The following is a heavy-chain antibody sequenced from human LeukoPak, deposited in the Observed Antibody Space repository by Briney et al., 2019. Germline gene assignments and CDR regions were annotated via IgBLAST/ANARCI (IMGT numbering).Heavy chain of an antibody. J-gene: IGHJ4*02. V-gene: IGHV4-4*02. D-gene: IGHD3-3*01. CDR2: IYHSGSA. CDR1: GGSISSNNW. CDR3: ARGLASGYPPIPFDY. Sequence: PSGTLSLTCGVSGGSISSNNWWSWVRQPPGQGLEWIGEIYHSGSANYNPSLKSRVTISVDKSKNQLSLKLISVTAADTAVYYCARGLASGYPPIPFDYWGQGTLVTVPS.